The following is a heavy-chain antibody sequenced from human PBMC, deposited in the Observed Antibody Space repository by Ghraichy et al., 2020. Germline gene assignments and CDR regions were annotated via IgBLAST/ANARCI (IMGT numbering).Heavy chain of an antibody. CDR1: GESFSGYY. J-gene: IGHJ4*02. Sequence: SQTLSLTCAVYGESFSGYYWSWIRQPPGKGLEWIGEINHSGSTNYNPSLKSRVTISVDTSKNQFSLKLSSVTAADTAVYYCARILSGSSGWYGGDYWGQGTLVTVSS. CDR2: INHSGST. V-gene: IGHV4-34*01. D-gene: IGHD6-19*01. CDR3: ARILSGSSGWYGGDY.